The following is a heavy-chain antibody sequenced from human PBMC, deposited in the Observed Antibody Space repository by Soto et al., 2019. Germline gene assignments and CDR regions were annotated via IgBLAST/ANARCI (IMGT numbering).Heavy chain of an antibody. V-gene: IGHV3-23*01. Sequence: GGSLRLSCATSGLTFSNYAMSWVRQAPGGGLKWVSSMSGSSSTTYYADSVRGRFTISRDRSKNTLYLQMSSLRAEDTALYYCAKNQERELPRVIDFWGQGTLVTAPQ. J-gene: IGHJ4*02. D-gene: IGHD1-7*01. CDR3: AKNQERELPRVIDF. CDR2: MSGSSSTT. CDR1: GLTFSNYA.